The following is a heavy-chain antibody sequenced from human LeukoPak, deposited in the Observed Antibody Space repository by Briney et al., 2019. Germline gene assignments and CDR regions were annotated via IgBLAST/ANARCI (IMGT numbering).Heavy chain of an antibody. CDR2: IYPGDSDT. D-gene: IGHD1-26*01. J-gene: IGHJ4*02. V-gene: IGHV5-51*01. Sequence: GESLKISCKGSGYSFTSYWIGWMRQMPGKGLEGRSIIYPGDSDTRYSPSFQGQVTISADKSISTAYLQWSRLKASDTAMYYCARLGSGSYYSQYSGFDYWGQGTLVTVSS. CDR3: ARLGSGSYYSQYSGFDY. CDR1: GYSFTSYW.